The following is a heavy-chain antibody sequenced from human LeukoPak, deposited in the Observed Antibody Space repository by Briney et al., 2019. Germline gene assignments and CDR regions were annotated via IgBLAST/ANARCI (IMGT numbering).Heavy chain of an antibody. CDR3: ARDGMRAFDY. J-gene: IGHJ4*02. D-gene: IGHD1-1*01. CDR2: ISCSSSYI. Sequence: GGSLRLSCAASGFTFSSYSMNWVRQAPGKGLEWVSSISCSSSYIYYADSVKGRFTISRDNAKNSLYLQMNSLRAEDTAVYYCARDGMRAFDYWGQGTLVTVSS. V-gene: IGHV3-21*01. CDR1: GFTFSSYS.